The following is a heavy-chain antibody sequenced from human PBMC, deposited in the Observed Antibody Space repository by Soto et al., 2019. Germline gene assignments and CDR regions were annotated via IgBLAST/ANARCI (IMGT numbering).Heavy chain of an antibody. CDR1: GGTFSDSG. V-gene: IGHV1-69*06. Sequence: QVRLAQSGTEVKKPGSSVKVSCKASGGTFSDSGVTWVRQAPRQGLEWVGAILPKFGKTNYAQKFQGRVAIIADKSPDTVFLEVSRLKSDDTAVSFCARVTELGTGYAMDVWGQGTTVIVSS. D-gene: IGHD1-7*01. J-gene: IGHJ6*02. CDR3: ARVTELGTGYAMDV. CDR2: ILPKFGKT.